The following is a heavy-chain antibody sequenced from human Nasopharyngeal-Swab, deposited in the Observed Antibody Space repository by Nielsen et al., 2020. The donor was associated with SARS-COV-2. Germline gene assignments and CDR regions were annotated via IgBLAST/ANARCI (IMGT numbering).Heavy chain of an antibody. CDR2: TNHSGST. CDR3: ASLKVGITIFGVVTDRLLDY. Sequence: RQAPGKGLEWIGETNHSGSTNYNPSLKSRVTISVDTSKNQFSLKLSSVTAADTAVYYCASLKVGITIFGVVTDRLLDYWGQGTLVTVSS. J-gene: IGHJ4*02. D-gene: IGHD3-3*01. V-gene: IGHV4-34*01.